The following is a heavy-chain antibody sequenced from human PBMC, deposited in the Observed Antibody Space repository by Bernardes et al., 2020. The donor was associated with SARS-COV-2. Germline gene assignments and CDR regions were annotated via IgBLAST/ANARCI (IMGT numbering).Heavy chain of an antibody. J-gene: IGHJ4*02. Sequence: SLRLSCSASVFIFTSYSMNWVRQAPGQGLEWVSYISSSSSTIYYADSVKGRFTISRDNAKNSLYLQMNSLRDEDTAGYYCARVAYSGYDSFYYWGQGTLVTVSA. CDR1: VFIFTSYS. CDR2: ISSSSSTI. V-gene: IGHV3-48*02. CDR3: ARVAYSGYDSFYY. D-gene: IGHD5-12*01.